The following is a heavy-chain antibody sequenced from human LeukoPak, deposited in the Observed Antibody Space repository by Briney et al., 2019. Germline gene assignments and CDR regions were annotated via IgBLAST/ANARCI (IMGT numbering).Heavy chain of an antibody. CDR1: GGSISSSSYY. CDR3: VLSPPDYGDVAFDI. V-gene: IGHV4-39*01. J-gene: IGHJ3*02. CDR2: IYYSGST. D-gene: IGHD4-17*01. Sequence: SETLSLTCTVSGGSISSSSYYWGWIRQPPGKGLERIGSIYYSGSTYYNPSLKSRVTISVDTSKNQFSLKLSSVTAADTAVYYCVLSPPDYGDVAFDIWGQGTMVTVSS.